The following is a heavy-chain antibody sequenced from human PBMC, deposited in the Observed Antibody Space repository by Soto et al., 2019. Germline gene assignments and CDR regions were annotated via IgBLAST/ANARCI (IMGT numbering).Heavy chain of an antibody. CDR2: MSPNSGNT. CDR3: ARGVTIFGVVTHDAFDI. CDR1: GYTFTSYD. Sequence: VSVKFSCKASGYTFTSYDINWVRQATVQGLEWMGWMSPNSGNTGYAQKFQGRVTMTRNTSISTAYMELSSLRSEDTAVYYCARGVTIFGVVTHDAFDIWGQGTMVTVSS. J-gene: IGHJ3*02. V-gene: IGHV1-8*01. D-gene: IGHD3-3*01.